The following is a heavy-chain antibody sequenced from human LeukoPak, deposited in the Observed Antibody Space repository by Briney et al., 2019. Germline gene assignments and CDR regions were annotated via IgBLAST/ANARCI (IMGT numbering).Heavy chain of an antibody. CDR3: ARDKAGTLDY. J-gene: IGHJ4*02. Sequence: GGSLRLSCAASGFTFSSYAMHWVRQAPGKGLEWVAVISYDGSNKYYADSVKGRFTISRDNSKNTLYLQMNSLRAEDTAVYYCARDKAGTLDYWGQGTLVTVSS. CDR1: GFTFSSYA. V-gene: IGHV3-30*04. CDR2: ISYDGSNK. D-gene: IGHD6-19*01.